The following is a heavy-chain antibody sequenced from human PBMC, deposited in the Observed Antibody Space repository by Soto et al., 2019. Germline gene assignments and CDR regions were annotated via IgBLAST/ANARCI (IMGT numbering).Heavy chain of an antibody. J-gene: IGHJ4*02. CDR2: ISGSGDST. CDR3: ATTTITHFDY. D-gene: IGHD4-4*01. V-gene: IGHV3-23*01. CDR1: GFTFSKYA. Sequence: GGSLRLSCAASGFTFSKYAMSWVRQAPGKGLEWVASISGSGDSTYYADSVKGRFTIPRDTSKNTLYLQMNSLRAEDTAVYSCATTTITHFDYWGQGAPVTVSS.